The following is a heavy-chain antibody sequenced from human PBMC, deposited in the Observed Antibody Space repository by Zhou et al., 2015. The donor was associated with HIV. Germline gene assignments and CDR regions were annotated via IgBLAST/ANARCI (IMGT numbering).Heavy chain of an antibody. CDR3: ARDSGSDYYDSSGYFRRFDY. V-gene: IGHV1-69*06. CDR1: GGTFSGSD. Sequence: LVQSGTEVRKPGSSVKVSCKASGGTFSGSDLSWVRQAPGQGLEWMGRITPMFQTHNYAEKFRARLNITVDRHTSAAYMELSSLTSEDAAVYYCARDSGSDYYDSSGYFRRFDYWGQGTLVTVSS. J-gene: IGHJ4*02. CDR2: ITPMFQTH. D-gene: IGHD3-22*01.